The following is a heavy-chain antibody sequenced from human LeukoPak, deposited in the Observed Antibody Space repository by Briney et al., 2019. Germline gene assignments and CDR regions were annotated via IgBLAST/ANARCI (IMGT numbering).Heavy chain of an antibody. V-gene: IGHV1-46*01. CDR1: GYTFTSYY. CDR2: INTSGGAT. D-gene: IGHD1-14*01. CDR3: ARRTFSRNGIDI. J-gene: IGHJ3*02. Sequence: GASVKVSCKASGYTFTSYYLHWVRQAPGQGLEWMGIINTSGGATQYAQKFQGRVTMTRDTSTSTVYMDLSSLRSEDTAVYYCARRTFSRNGIDIWGQGTVVTVSS.